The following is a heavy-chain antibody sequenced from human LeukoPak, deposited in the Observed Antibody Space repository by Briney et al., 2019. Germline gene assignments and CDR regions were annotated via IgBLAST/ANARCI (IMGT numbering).Heavy chain of an antibody. V-gene: IGHV3-30*02. CDR3: AKREGEGTYFDY. Sequence: GGSLRLSCAASGFTFSSYGMYWVRQAPGKGLEWVTFIRYDGSNKYYADFVKGRFTISRDNSKNTLYLQMNSPRAEDTAVYYCAKREGEGTYFDYWGQGTLVTVSS. J-gene: IGHJ4*02. D-gene: IGHD1-1*01. CDR1: GFTFSSYG. CDR2: IRYDGSNK.